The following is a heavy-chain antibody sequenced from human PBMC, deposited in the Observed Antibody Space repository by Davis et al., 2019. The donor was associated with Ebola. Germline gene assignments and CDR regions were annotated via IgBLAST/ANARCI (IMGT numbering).Heavy chain of an antibody. CDR1: GGSISSSSYY. J-gene: IGHJ4*02. Sequence: MPGGSLRLSCTVSGGSISSSSYYWGWIRQPPGKGLEWIGSIYYSGSTYYNPSLKSRVTISVDTSKNQFSLKLSSVTAADTAVYYCARAPGVEQWLVPPHFDYWGQGTLVTVSS. V-gene: IGHV4-39*07. CDR2: IYYSGST. D-gene: IGHD6-19*01. CDR3: ARAPGVEQWLVPPHFDY.